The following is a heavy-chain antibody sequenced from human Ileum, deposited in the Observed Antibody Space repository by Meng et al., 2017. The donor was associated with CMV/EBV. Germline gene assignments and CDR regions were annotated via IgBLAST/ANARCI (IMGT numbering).Heavy chain of an antibody. CDR2: ISAYNGNT. J-gene: IGHJ3*02. Sequence: ASVKVSCKASGYTFTSYGISWVRQAPGQGLEWMGWISAYNGNTNYAQKLQGRVTMTTDTSTSTACMELRSLRSDDPAVYYCARWGSYRYLVWGDNHDAFDIWGQGTMVTVSS. CDR1: GYTFTSYG. D-gene: IGHD3-16*02. V-gene: IGHV1-18*01. CDR3: ARWGSYRYLVWGDNHDAFDI.